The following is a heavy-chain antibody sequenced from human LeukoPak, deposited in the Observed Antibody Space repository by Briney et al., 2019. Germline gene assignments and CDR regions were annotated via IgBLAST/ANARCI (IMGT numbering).Heavy chain of an antibody. CDR1: GYNFTNYW. CDR2: IYLDDSDT. D-gene: IGHD1-26*01. CDR3: ARSYSGTYLKAFDI. V-gene: IGHV5-51*01. Sequence: GESLKISCKGSGYNFTNYWIGWVRQMPGKGLECMGIIYLDDSDTRNSPSFQGQVTISADKSISTAYLQCSNLKASDTAMYYCARSYSGTYLKAFDIWGQGTMVTVSS. J-gene: IGHJ3*02.